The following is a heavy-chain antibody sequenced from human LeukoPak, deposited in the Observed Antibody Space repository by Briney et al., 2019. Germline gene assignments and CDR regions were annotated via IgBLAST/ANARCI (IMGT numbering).Heavy chain of an antibody. J-gene: IGHJ4*02. CDR1: GFTFSTFA. D-gene: IGHD6-13*01. CDR2: ISSSGSGT. CDR3: SKGGSSWSRRDY. V-gene: IGHV3-23*01. Sequence: PGGSLRLSCAASGFTFSTFAMSWVRQAPGKGLEWVSTISSSGSGTYYADSVKGRFTISRDNSNNALYLQMNSPRAEDTAVYFCSKGGSSWSRRDYWGQGTLVTVSS.